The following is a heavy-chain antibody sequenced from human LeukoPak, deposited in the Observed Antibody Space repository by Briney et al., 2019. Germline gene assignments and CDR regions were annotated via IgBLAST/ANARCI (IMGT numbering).Heavy chain of an antibody. V-gene: IGHV1-69*04. D-gene: IGHD6-13*01. CDR2: IIPILGIA. CDR1: GGTFSSYA. J-gene: IGHJ4*02. Sequence: SVKVSCKASGGTFSSYAISWVRQAPGQGLEWMGRIIPILGIANYAQKFQGRVTITADKSSSTAYMELSSLRSEDTAVYYCARGGAAAAGRDLDYWGQGTLVTVSS. CDR3: ARGGAAAAGRDLDY.